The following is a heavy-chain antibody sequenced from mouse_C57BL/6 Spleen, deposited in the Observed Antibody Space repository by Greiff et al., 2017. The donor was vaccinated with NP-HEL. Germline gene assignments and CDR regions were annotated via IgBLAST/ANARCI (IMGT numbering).Heavy chain of an antibody. Sequence: EVQLQQSGAELVRPGASVKLSCTASGFNIKDDYMHWVKQRPEQGLEWIGWIDPENGDTEYASKFQGKATITADTSSNTAYLQLSSLTSEDTAVYYCTTDGRLRYFDYWGQGTTLTVSS. V-gene: IGHV14-4*01. CDR2: IDPENGDT. D-gene: IGHD2-4*01. J-gene: IGHJ2*01. CDR3: TTDGRLRYFDY. CDR1: GFNIKDDY.